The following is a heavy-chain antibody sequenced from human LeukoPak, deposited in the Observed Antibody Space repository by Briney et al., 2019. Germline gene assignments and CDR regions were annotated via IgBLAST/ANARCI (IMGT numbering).Heavy chain of an antibody. CDR2: INSDGSST. J-gene: IGHJ4*02. D-gene: IGHD3-16*02. CDR1: GFTFSSYW. CDR3: ARDGDLVIRPGLDY. V-gene: IGHV3-74*01. Sequence: GGSLRLSCAASGFTFSSYWMHWVRQAPGKGLVWVSRINSDGSSTSYADSVKGRFTISRDNAKNTLYLQMNSLRAGDTAVYYCARDGDLVIRPGLDYWGQGTLVTVSS.